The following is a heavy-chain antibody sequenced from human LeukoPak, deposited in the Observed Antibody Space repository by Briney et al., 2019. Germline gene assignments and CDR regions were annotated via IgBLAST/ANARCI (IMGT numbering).Heavy chain of an antibody. V-gene: IGHV4-34*01. D-gene: IGHD5-18*01. CDR3: APRGDIEHSYGFGKWFDP. CDR2: INHSGST. J-gene: IGHJ5*02. CDR1: GESFSGYF. Sequence: SETLSLTCAVYGESFSGYFWSWIRQPPGKGLEWIGGINHSGSTNYNASLKSRVTISVDTSKNQFSLRLSSVTAADTAVYYCAPRGDIEHSYGFGKWFDPWGQGTRVTVSS.